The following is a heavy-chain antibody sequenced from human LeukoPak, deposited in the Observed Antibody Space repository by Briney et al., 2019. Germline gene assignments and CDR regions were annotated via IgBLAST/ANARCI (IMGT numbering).Heavy chain of an antibody. CDR1: GYTFTTYA. Sequence: GASVKVSCKASGYTFTTYALTWVRQAPGQRLEWMGWINPNSGGTNYAQKFQGWVTMTRDTSISTAYMELSRLRSDDTAVYYCARALGITMIVAFPYYFDYWGQGTLVTVSS. CDR2: INPNSGGT. V-gene: IGHV1-2*04. CDR3: ARALGITMIVAFPYYFDY. D-gene: IGHD3-22*01. J-gene: IGHJ4*02.